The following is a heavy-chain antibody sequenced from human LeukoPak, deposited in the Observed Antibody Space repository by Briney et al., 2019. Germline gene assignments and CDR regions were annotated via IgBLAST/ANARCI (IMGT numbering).Heavy chain of an antibody. CDR1: GFTFSNYG. CDR2: IWFDGIKE. Sequence: GGSLRLSCAASGFTFSNYGMHWVRQFPGKGVEGVAAIWFDGIKEYYADSVKGRLTISRDNSKNTLYLQMNSLRAEDTAVYYCARDLEDSSPFGAFDMWGQGTMVTVSS. V-gene: IGHV3-33*01. D-gene: IGHD3-22*01. CDR3: ARDLEDSSPFGAFDM. J-gene: IGHJ3*02.